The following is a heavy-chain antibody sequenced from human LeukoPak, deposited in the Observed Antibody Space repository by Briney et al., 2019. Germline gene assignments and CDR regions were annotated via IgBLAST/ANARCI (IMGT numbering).Heavy chain of an antibody. J-gene: IGHJ5*02. V-gene: IGHV1-69*01. Sequence: ASVKVSCKASGGTFSSYAISWVRQAPGQGLEWMGGIIPIFGTANYAQKFQGRVTITADESTSTAYMELSSLRSEDTAVYYCARVRVNYYDSSGYRDNWFDLWGQGTLVTVSS. CDR2: IIPIFGTA. CDR3: ARVRVNYYDSSGYRDNWFDL. D-gene: IGHD3-22*01. CDR1: GGTFSSYA.